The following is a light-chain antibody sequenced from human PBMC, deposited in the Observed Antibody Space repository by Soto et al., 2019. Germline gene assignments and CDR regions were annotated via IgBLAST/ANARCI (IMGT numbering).Light chain of an antibody. CDR1: SSNIGNNY. CDR3: GTWDSSLSAEWV. CDR2: DNN. V-gene: IGLV1-51*01. J-gene: IGLJ3*02. Sequence: QSVLTQPPSVSAAPGQKVTISCSGSSSNIGNNYVSWYQQLPGTAPKLLIYDNNKRPSGIPDRFSGSKSGTSATLGITGLQTGDEVDYYCGTWDSSLSAEWVFGGGTKLTVL.